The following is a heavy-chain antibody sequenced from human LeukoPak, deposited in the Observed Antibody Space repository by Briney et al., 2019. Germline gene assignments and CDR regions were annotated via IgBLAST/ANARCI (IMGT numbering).Heavy chain of an antibody. Sequence: PGGSLRLSCSASGFTVSSNYLNWIRQPPGKGPEWIGYIYYSGSTYYNPSLKSRVTISVDTSKNQFSLKLSSVTAADTAVYYCARGDLYSSSWYNWGQGTLVTVSS. D-gene: IGHD6-13*01. CDR3: ARGDLYSSSWYN. V-gene: IGHV4-59*08. J-gene: IGHJ4*02. CDR1: GFTVSSNY. CDR2: IYYSGST.